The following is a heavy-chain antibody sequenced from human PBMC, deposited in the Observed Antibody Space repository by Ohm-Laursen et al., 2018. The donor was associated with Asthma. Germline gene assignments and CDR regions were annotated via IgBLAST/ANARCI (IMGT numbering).Heavy chain of an antibody. CDR3: AAGLVIMGYFDY. J-gene: IGHJ4*02. V-gene: IGHV3-30-3*01. CDR2: ISYDGSNK. D-gene: IGHD3/OR15-3a*01. CDR1: GFTFSSYA. Sequence: SLRLSCSAPGFTFSSYAMHWVRQAPGKGLEWVAVISYDGSNKYYADSVKGRFTISRDNSKNTLYLQMNSLRAEDTAVYYCAAGLVIMGYFDYWGQGTLVTVSS.